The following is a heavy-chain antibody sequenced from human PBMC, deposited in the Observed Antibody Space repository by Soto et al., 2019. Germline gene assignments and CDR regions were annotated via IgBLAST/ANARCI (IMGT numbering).Heavy chain of an antibody. D-gene: IGHD2-2*02. J-gene: IGHJ5*02. Sequence: ASVKVSCKVSGYTLTELSMHWVRQAPGKGLEWMGGFDPEDGETIYAQKFQGRVTMTEDTSTDTAYMELSSLRSEDTAVYYRATDPVVVPAAIKWFDPWGQGTLVTVSS. CDR2: FDPEDGET. V-gene: IGHV1-24*01. CDR1: GYTLTELS. CDR3: ATDPVVVPAAIKWFDP.